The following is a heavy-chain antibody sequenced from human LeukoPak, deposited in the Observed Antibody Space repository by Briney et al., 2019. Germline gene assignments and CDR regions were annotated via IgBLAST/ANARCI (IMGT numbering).Heavy chain of an antibody. J-gene: IGHJ4*02. CDR2: ISSSGTTI. CDR3: ARPYYYASGSSYFDY. D-gene: IGHD3-10*01. Sequence: PGGSLRLSCAASGFTFSSYEMNWVRQAPGKGLEWVSYISSSGTTIYYADSLKGRFTISGDNAENSVYLQMNSLRAEDTAVYYCARPYYYASGSSYFDYWGQGALVTVSS. CDR1: GFTFSSYE. V-gene: IGHV3-48*03.